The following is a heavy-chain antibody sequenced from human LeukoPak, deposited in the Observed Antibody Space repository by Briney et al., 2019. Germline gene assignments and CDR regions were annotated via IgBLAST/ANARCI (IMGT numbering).Heavy chain of an antibody. V-gene: IGHV1-2*06. CDR2: INPNSGGT. CDR1: GYTFTGYY. D-gene: IGHD3-10*01. Sequence: ASVKVSCKASGYTFTGYYMHWVRHAPGQGLEWMGRINPNSGGTNYAQKFQGRVTMTRDTSISTAYMELSRLRSDDTAVYYCARAFTMVRGVIIGPTYYWGQGTLVSVFS. CDR3: ARAFTMVRGVIIGPTYY. J-gene: IGHJ4*02.